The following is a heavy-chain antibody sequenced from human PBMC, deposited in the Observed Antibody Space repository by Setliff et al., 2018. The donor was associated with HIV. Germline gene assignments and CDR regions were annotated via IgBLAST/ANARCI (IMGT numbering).Heavy chain of an antibody. Sequence: ASVKVSCKASGYTFTSYAMHWVRQAPGQRLEWMGWINAGNGNTKYSQKFQGRVTITRDTSASTAYMELSSLRSEDTAVYYCARDGGRGTPNNNWFDPWGQGTLVTVPQ. CDR1: GYTFTSYA. CDR2: INAGNGNT. CDR3: ARDGGRGTPNNNWFDP. D-gene: IGHD3-16*01. J-gene: IGHJ5*02. V-gene: IGHV1-3*01.